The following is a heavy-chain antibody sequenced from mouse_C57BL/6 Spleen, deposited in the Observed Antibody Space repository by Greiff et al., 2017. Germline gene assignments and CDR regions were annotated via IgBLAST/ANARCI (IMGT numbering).Heavy chain of an antibody. CDR3: ARNYIGSSTGYFAV. CDR1: GYTFTSYW. V-gene: IGHV1-69*01. CDR2: IDPSDSYT. Sequence: QVQLQQPGAELVMPGASVKLSCKASGYTFTSYWMHWVKQRPGQGLEWIGEIDPSDSYTNYNQKFKGKSTLTVDKSSSTAYMQLSSLTSEDSAVXYFARNYIGSSTGYFAVWGTGTTVTVS. D-gene: IGHD1-1*01. J-gene: IGHJ1*03.